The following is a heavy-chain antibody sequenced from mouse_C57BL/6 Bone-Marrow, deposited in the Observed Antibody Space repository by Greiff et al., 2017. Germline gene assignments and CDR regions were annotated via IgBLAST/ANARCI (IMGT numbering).Heavy chain of an antibody. CDR3: ARSRRRYYWDY. Sequence: QVQLQQPGAELVKPGASVKLSCKASGYTFTSYWMHWVKQRPGRGLEGIGRIDPNSGGTKYNEKFKSKATLTVDKPSSTAYMQLSSLTSEDSAVYDCARSRRRYYWDYWGQGTTRTVSA. CDR2: IDPNSGGT. D-gene: IGHD1-2*01. CDR1: GYTFTSYW. J-gene: IGHJ2*01. V-gene: IGHV1-72*01.